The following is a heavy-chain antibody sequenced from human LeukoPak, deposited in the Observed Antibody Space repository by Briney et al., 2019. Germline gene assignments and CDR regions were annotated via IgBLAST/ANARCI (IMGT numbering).Heavy chain of an antibody. V-gene: IGHV3-48*03. CDR1: GFTLSSYE. CDR2: IDYGASTI. Sequence: GGSLRLSCAASGFTLSSYEMNWVRQAPGKGLEWVSYIDYGASTIYYADSVKGRFTISRDNAKNSVYLQMNSLRDEDTAVYYCARNVQVTSEAPFDYWGQGTLVTVSS. D-gene: IGHD2-21*02. CDR3: ARNVQVTSEAPFDY. J-gene: IGHJ4*02.